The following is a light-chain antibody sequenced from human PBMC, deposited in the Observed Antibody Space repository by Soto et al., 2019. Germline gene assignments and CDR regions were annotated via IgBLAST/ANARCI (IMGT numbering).Light chain of an antibody. CDR2: DAS. CDR1: QSVSSY. V-gene: IGKV3-11*01. J-gene: IGKJ4*01. CDR3: QQRSNWPRN. Sequence: EIVLTQSPATLSLAPGERATLSCRASQSVSSYLAWYQQKPCHAPRLLLYDASHRDTGIPARFSDRGSGTDFTLTLSSLEPEDFAVYYCQQRSNWPRNFGGGTKVQI.